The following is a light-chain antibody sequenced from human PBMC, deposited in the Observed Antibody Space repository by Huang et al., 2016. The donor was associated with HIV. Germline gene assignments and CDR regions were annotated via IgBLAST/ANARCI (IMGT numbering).Light chain of an antibody. Sequence: EVVLTQSPATLSLSPGERATLSCRASQSVSNYLSWYQPKPGQTPRLVIYDTSKSATGIPARFSGSGSGTDFTLTISSLEPEDFAVYYCQQRTMSPMYTFGQGTKLEIK. CDR2: DTS. CDR1: QSVSNY. CDR3: QQRTMSPMYT. J-gene: IGKJ2*01. V-gene: IGKV3-11*01.